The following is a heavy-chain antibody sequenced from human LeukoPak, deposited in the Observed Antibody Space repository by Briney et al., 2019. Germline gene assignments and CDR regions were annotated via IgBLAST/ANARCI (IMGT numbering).Heavy chain of an antibody. CDR1: GFTFSHYW. CDR2: IKHDGSEK. J-gene: IGHJ4*02. CDR3: AKERPETTAFDS. D-gene: IGHD1-7*01. V-gene: IGHV3-7*03. Sequence: PGGSLRLSCVASGFTFSHYWMSWVRQAPGKGLEWVANIKHDGSEKHYVDSVKGRFTISRDNAKNSLYLQMNSLRAEDTAVYYCAKERPETTAFDSWGQGALVTVSS.